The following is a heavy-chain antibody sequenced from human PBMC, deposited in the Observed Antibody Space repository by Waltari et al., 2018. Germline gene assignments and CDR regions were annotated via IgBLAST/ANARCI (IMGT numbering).Heavy chain of an antibody. J-gene: IGHJ4*02. CDR1: GFTFSRYW. CDR2: IKQDGSEK. V-gene: IGHV3-7*01. CDR3: ASRYYFDY. Sequence: EVQLVESGGGLVQPGGSLRPSCAASGFTFSRYWMSWVRQAPGKGLEWVANIKQDGSEKYYVDSVKGRFTISRDNAKNSLFLQMNSLRAEDTAVYYCASRYYFDYWGLGTLVTVSS.